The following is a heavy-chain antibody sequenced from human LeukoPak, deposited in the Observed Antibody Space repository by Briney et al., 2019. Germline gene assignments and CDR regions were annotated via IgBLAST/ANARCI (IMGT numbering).Heavy chain of an antibody. J-gene: IGHJ2*01. CDR3: ARATGNSDHSPREPIHWYFDL. Sequence: SSVKVSCKASGGTFSTYAISWVRQAPGQGLEWMGGIIPIFGTANYAQKFQGRVTINTDESTSTAYMELSSLRSEDTAVYYCARATGNSDHSPREPIHWYFDLWGRGTLVTVSS. D-gene: IGHD4-23*01. V-gene: IGHV1-69*05. CDR2: IIPIFGTA. CDR1: GGTFSTYA.